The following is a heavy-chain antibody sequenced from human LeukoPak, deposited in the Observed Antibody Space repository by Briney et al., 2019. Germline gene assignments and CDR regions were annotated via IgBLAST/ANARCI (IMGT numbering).Heavy chain of an antibody. CDR2: IYTRGST. J-gene: IGHJ4*02. Sequence: SETLSLTCTVSGGSISSYYWSWIRQPAGKGLEWIGRIYTRGSTNYNPSLKSRVTMSVDTSKNQFSLKLSSVTAADTAVYYCARDDFWSGYPRIPWGQGTLVTVSS. CDR1: GGSISSYY. D-gene: IGHD3-3*01. V-gene: IGHV4-4*07. CDR3: ARDDFWSGYPRIP.